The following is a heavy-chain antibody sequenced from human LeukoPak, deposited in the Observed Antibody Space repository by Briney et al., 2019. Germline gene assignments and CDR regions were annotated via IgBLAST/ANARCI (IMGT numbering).Heavy chain of an antibody. D-gene: IGHD5-12*01. CDR3: ARGYSGYDLDGYYYYYMDV. Sequence: ASVKVSCKASGYTFTSYDINWVRQATGQGLEWMGWMNPNSGNTGYAQKFQGRVTMTRNTSISTAYMELSSLRSEDTAVYYCARGYSGYDLDGYYYYYMDVWGKETTVTVSS. V-gene: IGHV1-8*01. J-gene: IGHJ6*03. CDR2: MNPNSGNT. CDR1: GYTFTSYD.